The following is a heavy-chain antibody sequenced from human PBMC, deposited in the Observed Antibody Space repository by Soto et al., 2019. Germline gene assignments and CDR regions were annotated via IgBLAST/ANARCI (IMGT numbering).Heavy chain of an antibody. Sequence: QVQLQEAGPGLVKPSQTLSLTCTFSPGAINIDSYYWSWIRQHPGKVLDWIGYIPHSGSTYSNPSVRSRLTISVDTSKSQFSLILPSVTVAETAIYCCGVGDGYYIRYWGQGTLVTVSS. J-gene: IGHJ4*02. CDR1: PGAINIDSYY. V-gene: IGHV4-31*03. D-gene: IGHD3-22*01. CDR3: GVGDGYYIRY. CDR2: IPHSGST.